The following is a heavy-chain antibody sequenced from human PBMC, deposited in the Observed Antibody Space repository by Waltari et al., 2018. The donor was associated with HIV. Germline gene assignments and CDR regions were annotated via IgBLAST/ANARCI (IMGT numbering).Heavy chain of an antibody. Sequence: EVHLVESGGGLVKPGGSLSVSFTVSGFTFINAWMSWVRQAPGKGLEWLGRIKSKNDGGTIDYAAPVKDRFTILRDDSKHTLYLEMSSLKIEDTGIYYCVTDAVAVPLDTAYWGQGTLVTVSS. CDR1: GFTFINAW. V-gene: IGHV3-15*01. D-gene: IGHD2-21*01. CDR3: VTDAVAVPLDTAY. J-gene: IGHJ4*02. CDR2: IKSKNDGGTI.